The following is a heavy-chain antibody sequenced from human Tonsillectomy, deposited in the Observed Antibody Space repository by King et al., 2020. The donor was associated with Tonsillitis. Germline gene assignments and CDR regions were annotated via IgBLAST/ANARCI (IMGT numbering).Heavy chain of an antibody. CDR3: ARESPAYSTSWYIYYYMDV. CDR1: GDSVSSNCAT. Sequence: VQLQQSGPGLVKPSQTLSLTCAISGDSVSSNCATWNWIRQSPSRGLEWLGRTYYRSKWFNEFAVFMKSRITINPDTSKNQFSLKLISVTPEDTAVYYCARESPAYSTSWYIYYYMDVWGEGTTVTVSS. D-gene: IGHD6-13*01. CDR2: TYYRSKWFN. J-gene: IGHJ6*03. V-gene: IGHV6-1*01.